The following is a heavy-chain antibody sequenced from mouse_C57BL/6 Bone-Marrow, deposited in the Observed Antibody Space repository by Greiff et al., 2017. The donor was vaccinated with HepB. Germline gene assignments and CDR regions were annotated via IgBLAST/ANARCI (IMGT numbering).Heavy chain of an antibody. CDR2: INPYNGGT. J-gene: IGHJ3*01. Sequence: EVMLVESGPVLVKPGASVKMSCKASGYTFTDYYMNWVKQSHGKSLEWIGVINPYNGGTSYNQKFKGKATLTVDKSSSTAYMELNSLTSEDSAVYYCASSPPFITTVVAEGFAYWGQGTLVTVSA. CDR3: ASSPPFITTVVAEGFAY. D-gene: IGHD1-1*01. CDR1: GYTFTDYY. V-gene: IGHV1-19*01.